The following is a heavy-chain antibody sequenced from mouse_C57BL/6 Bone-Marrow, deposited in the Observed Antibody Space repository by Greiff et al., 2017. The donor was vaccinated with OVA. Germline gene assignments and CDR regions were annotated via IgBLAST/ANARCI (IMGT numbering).Heavy chain of an antibody. CDR1: GYTLTSYW. CDR3: AITTVVATDHFDY. CDR2: IHPNSGST. D-gene: IGHD1-1*01. V-gene: IGHV1-64*01. J-gene: IGHJ2*01. Sequence: VQLQQPGAELVKPGASVKLSCKASGYTLTSYWMHWVKQRPGQGLEWIGMIHPNSGSTNYNEKFKSKATLTVDKSSSTAYMQLSSLTSEDSAVYYCAITTVVATDHFDYWGQGTTLTVSS.